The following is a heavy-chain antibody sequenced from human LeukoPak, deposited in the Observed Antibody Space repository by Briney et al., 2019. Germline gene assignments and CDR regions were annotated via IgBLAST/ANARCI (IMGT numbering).Heavy chain of an antibody. CDR3: ARESPSGYYYEAFDY. D-gene: IGHD3-22*01. V-gene: IGHV1-18*01. CDR2: ISAYNGNT. J-gene: IGHJ4*02. Sequence: ASVKVSCKASGYTFTSYGISWVRQAPGQGLEWMGWISAYNGNTNYAQKPQGRVTMTTDTSTSTAYMELRSLRSDDTAVYYCARESPSGYYYEAFDYWGQGTLVTVSS. CDR1: GYTFTSYG.